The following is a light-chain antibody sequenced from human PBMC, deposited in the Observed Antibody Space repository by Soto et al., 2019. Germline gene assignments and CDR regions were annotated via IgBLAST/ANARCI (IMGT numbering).Light chain of an antibody. Sequence: DIAMTQSPDSLVVSLGERATINCKSGRTVLSTADNQNFLAWYQQRPGQLPKLLIYDASTRAPGVPDRFIGSGSATEFTLTVAGLQPEDVAVYYCHQYYGSPYSFGQGTRLEI. V-gene: IGKV4-1*01. CDR1: RTVLSTADNQNF. CDR2: DAS. J-gene: IGKJ2*01. CDR3: HQYYGSPYS.